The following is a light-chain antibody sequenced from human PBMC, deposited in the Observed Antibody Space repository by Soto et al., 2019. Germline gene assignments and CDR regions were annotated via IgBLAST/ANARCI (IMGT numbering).Light chain of an antibody. CDR1: QSVLYSSNNKNY. Sequence: DIVMTQSPDSLAVSLGERATINCKSSQSVLYSSNNKNYLAWYQQTPGQPPKLLIHWASTRESGVPDRFSGSGSETDFTITISSLQAEDVAIYYCQQYYSVPLTFGGGTKVEIK. V-gene: IGKV4-1*01. J-gene: IGKJ4*01. CDR2: WAS. CDR3: QQYYSVPLT.